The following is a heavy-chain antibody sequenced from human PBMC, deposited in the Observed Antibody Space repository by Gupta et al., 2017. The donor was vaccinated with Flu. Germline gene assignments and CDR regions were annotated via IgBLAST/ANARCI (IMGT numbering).Heavy chain of an antibody. CDR2: INSDGSST. D-gene: IGHD3-3*01. Sequence: EVQLVESGGGLVQPGGSLRLSCAASGFTFSSYWMHWVRQAPGKGLVWVSRINSDGSSTSYADSVKGRFAISRDNAKNTLYLQMNSLRAEDTAVYYCARGLTIFGVVTHFDYWGQGTLVTVSS. CDR3: ARGLTIFGVVTHFDY. J-gene: IGHJ4*02. V-gene: IGHV3-74*01. CDR1: GFTFSSYW.